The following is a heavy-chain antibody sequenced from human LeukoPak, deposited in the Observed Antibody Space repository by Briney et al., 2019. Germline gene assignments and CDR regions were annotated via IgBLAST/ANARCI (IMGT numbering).Heavy chain of an antibody. V-gene: IGHV3-21*01. CDR1: GFTFSSYS. CDR2: ISSSSSYI. Sequence: VGSLRLSCAASGFTFSSYSMNWVRQAPGKGLEWVSSISSSSSYIYYADSVKGRFTISRDNAKNSLYLQMNSLRAEDTAVYYCASYMVRGVIMPLDYWGQGTLVTVSS. J-gene: IGHJ4*02. CDR3: ASYMVRGVIMPLDY. D-gene: IGHD3-10*01.